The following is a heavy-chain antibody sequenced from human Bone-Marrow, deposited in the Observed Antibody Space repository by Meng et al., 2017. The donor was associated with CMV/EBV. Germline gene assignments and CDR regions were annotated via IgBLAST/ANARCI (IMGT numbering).Heavy chain of an antibody. CDR2: ISSSSSYI. CDR1: GFTFSSYS. V-gene: IGHV3-21*01. CDR3: TRDPIAAPLGYYYYGMDV. D-gene: IGHD6-6*01. J-gene: IGHJ6*02. Sequence: GGSLRLSCAASGFTFSSYSMNWVRQAPGKGLEWVSSISSSSSYIYYADSVKGRFTISRDNAKNSLYLQMNSLRAEDTAVYYCTRDPIAAPLGYYYYGMDVWAKGPRSPSP.